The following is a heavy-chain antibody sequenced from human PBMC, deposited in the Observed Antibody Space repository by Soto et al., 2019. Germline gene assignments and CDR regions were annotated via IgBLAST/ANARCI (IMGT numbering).Heavy chain of an antibody. CDR2: INPNSGGT. J-gene: IGHJ5*02. CDR1: GYTFTGYY. V-gene: IGHV1-2*02. Sequence: GASVKVSCKASGYTFTGYYMHWVRQAPGQGLEWMGWINPNSGGTNYAQKFQGRVTMTRDTSISTAYMELSRLRSDDTAVYYCARAVCSGGRCYSAWFDPWGQGTLVTVSS. CDR3: ARAVCSGGRCYSAWFDP. D-gene: IGHD2-15*01.